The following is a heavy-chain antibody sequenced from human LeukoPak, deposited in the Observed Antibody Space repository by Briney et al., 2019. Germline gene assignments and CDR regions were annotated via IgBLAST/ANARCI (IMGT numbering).Heavy chain of an antibody. V-gene: IGHV3-64D*06. D-gene: IGHD2-15*01. Sequence: GGSLGLSCSASGFTFSSYAMHWVRQAPGKGLEYVSAISSNGGSTYYADSVKGRFTISRDNSKNTLYLQMSSLRAEDTAVYYCVKDDCSGGSCYGDYWGQGTLVTVSS. J-gene: IGHJ4*02. CDR1: GFTFSSYA. CDR2: ISSNGGST. CDR3: VKDDCSGGSCYGDY.